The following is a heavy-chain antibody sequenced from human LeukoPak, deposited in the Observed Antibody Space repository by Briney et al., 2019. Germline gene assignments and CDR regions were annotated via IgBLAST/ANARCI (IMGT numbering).Heavy chain of an antibody. CDR2: ISGSGDTT. D-gene: IGHD6-6*01. CDR1: GLTFTRYG. CDR3: AKDRWVSSSSSFDC. Sequence: PGGSLRLSCAASGLTFTRYGMSWVRQAPGKGLEWVSAISGSGDTTYYADSVKGRFTISRDNSKNTLYLQMNSLRAEDTAVYHCAKDRWVSSSSSFDCWGQGTLVTVSS. J-gene: IGHJ4*02. V-gene: IGHV3-23*01.